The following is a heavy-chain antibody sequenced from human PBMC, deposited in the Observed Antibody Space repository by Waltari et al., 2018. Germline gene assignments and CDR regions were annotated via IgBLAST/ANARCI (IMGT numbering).Heavy chain of an antibody. J-gene: IGHJ4*02. CDR3: ASGSSGYKPFDY. V-gene: IGHV3-30-3*01. D-gene: IGHD3-22*01. Sequence: QVQLVESGGGVVQPGRSLRLSGAASGFTFSSYAMQWVRQAPGKGLEWVAVISYDGSNKYYADSVKGRFTISRDNSKNTLYLQMNSLRAEDTAVYYCASGSSGYKPFDYWGQGTLVTVSS. CDR1: GFTFSSYA. CDR2: ISYDGSNK.